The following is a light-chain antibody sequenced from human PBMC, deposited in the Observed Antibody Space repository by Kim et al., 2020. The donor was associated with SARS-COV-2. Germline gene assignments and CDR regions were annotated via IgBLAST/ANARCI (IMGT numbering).Light chain of an antibody. V-gene: IGLV2-23*02. J-gene: IGLJ1*01. CDR1: SGDVGRYNL. CDR2: EVR. CDR3: CSYAGATKYV. Sequence: QSALTQPASVSGSPGQSITIFWTGTSGDVGRYNLVSWYEQRPGKAPNLIVYEVRRRPSGVSNRFAGSKSGNTASLTISGLQAEDEADYYCCSYAGATKYVFGTGTKVNVL.